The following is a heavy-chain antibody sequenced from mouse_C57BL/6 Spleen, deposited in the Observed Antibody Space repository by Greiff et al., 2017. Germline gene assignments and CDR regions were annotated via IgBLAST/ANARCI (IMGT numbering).Heavy chain of an antibody. V-gene: IGHV1-26*01. Sequence: VQLQQSGPELVKPGASVKISCKASGYTFTDYYMNWVKQSHGKSLEWIGDINPNNGGTSYNQKFKGKATLTVDKSSGTAYMELRSLTSEDSAVYYCARGYYFDYWGQGTTLTVSS. CDR2: INPNNGGT. CDR3: ARGYYFDY. CDR1: GYTFTDYY. J-gene: IGHJ2*01.